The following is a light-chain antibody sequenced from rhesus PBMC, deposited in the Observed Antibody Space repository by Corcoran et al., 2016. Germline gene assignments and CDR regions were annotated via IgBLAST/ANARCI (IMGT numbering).Light chain of an antibody. Sequence: QTAPTQSPSVSGSPGQSVTISCTGTSSDIGGYNHVSWYQHHPGKAPKLIIYEVNTRPSGVSGRFSGSKSGNTASLTVSGLQAEDEADYYCSSYATGNVYIFGDGTRLTVL. CDR2: EVN. CDR3: SSYATGNVYI. CDR1: SSDIGGYNH. V-gene: IGLV2-13*03. J-gene: IGLJ1*01.